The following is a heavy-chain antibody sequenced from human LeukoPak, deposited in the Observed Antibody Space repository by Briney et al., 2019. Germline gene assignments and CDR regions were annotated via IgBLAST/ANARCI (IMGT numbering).Heavy chain of an antibody. Sequence: KTGGSLRLSCAASGFTFSSYSMNWVRQAPGKGLEWVSSISSSSSYIYYADSVKGRFTISRDNAKNSLYLQMNSLRAEDTALYYCAREGGSSDYYYYYMDVWGKGTTVTVSS. V-gene: IGHV3-21*04. J-gene: IGHJ6*03. D-gene: IGHD1-26*01. CDR1: GFTFSSYS. CDR3: AREGGSSDYYYYYMDV. CDR2: ISSSSSYI.